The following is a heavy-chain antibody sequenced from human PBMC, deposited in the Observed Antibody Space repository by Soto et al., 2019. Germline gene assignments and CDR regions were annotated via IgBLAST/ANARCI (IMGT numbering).Heavy chain of an antibody. J-gene: IGHJ6*02. CDR1: GGTISSGYYY. V-gene: IGHV4-30-4*02. CDR2: IYYSGNN. CDR3: AGSSQYGMDV. D-gene: IGHD3-10*01. Sequence: PSETLSLTCSVSGGTISSGYYYWSWIRQPPGQGWEWIGNIYYSGNNYYNPSLKRLFITSIDTTKNQSSLIVGLMTAAETAAYFGAGSSQYGMDVWGQGTTVTVSS.